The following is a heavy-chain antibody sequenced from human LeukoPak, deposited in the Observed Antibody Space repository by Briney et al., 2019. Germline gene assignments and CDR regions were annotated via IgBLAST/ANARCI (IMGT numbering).Heavy chain of an antibody. D-gene: IGHD6-19*01. V-gene: IGHV3-7*01. CDR3: ARELAVTGPFDY. CDR2: VKQDGSEK. CDR1: RFTFSNNW. Sequence: PGGSLRLSCVASRFTFSNNWMSWVRQAPGKGLEWVANVKQDGSEKYYADSVKGRFTISRDNAKNSLYMQMSSLRAEDTAVYYCARELAVTGPFDYWGQGTLVTVSS. J-gene: IGHJ4*02.